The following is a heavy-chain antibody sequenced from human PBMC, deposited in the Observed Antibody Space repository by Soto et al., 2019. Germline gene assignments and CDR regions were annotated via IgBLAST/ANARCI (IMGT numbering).Heavy chain of an antibody. J-gene: IGHJ6*02. CDR1: GFTFCRYA. CDR3: AKVNGGSGWSNYYYYYGMDV. V-gene: IGHV3-23*01. Sequence: GGSLRLSCAASGFTFCRYALSWVRPAPGEGLEWVSAISGSGGSTYYADSVKGRFTISRDNSKNTLYLQMNSLRAEDTAVYYCAKVNGGSGWSNYYYYYGMDVWGQGTTVTVSS. CDR2: ISGSGGST. D-gene: IGHD6-19*01.